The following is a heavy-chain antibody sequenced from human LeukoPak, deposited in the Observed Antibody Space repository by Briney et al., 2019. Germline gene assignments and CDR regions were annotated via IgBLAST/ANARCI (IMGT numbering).Heavy chain of an antibody. D-gene: IGHD7-27*01. V-gene: IGHV3-7*01. CDR2: INQVGSEK. CDR1: GFSFSSYW. Sequence: PGGSLRLSCEGSGFSFSSYWMSWVRHAPGKGLEWVANINQVGSEKYYVDSVKGRFTISRDNAENSLDLQLNSLRVQDTAVYYCARADWGSVDYWGQGTLVTVPS. CDR3: ARADWGSVDY. J-gene: IGHJ4*02.